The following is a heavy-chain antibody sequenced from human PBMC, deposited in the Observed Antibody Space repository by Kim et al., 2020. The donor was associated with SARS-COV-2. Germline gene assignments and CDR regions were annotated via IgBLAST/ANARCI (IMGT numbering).Heavy chain of an antibody. D-gene: IGHD5-18*01. CDR2: YI. J-gene: IGHJ4*02. Sequence: YIYYADSVKGRFTISRDNAKNSLYLQMNSLRAEDTAVYYCARGAGYSYGGWGQGTLVTVSS. V-gene: IGHV3-21*01. CDR3: ARGAGYSYGG.